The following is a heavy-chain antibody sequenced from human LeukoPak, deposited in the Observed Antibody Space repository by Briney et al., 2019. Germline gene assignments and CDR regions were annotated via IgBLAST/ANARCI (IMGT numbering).Heavy chain of an antibody. Sequence: ASVKVSCKASGGTFSSYAISWVRQAPGQGLEWMGWISAYNGNTNYAQKLQGRVTMTTDTSTSTAYVELRSLRSDDTAVYYCARDFGGYYDSSGYSIYWGQGTLVTVSS. CDR1: GGTFSSYA. V-gene: IGHV1-18*01. CDR3: ARDFGGYYDSSGYSIY. D-gene: IGHD3-22*01. CDR2: ISAYNGNT. J-gene: IGHJ4*02.